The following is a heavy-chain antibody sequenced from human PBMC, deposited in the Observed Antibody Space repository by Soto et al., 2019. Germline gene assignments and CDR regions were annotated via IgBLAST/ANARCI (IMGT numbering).Heavy chain of an antibody. J-gene: IGHJ4*02. V-gene: IGHV4-61*01. CDR2: GSYSGTT. CDR3: ARGATVTQYDY. CDR1: GVSVSSGSFY. Sequence: PSETLSLTCTVSGVSVSSGSFYWAWIRRPPGKGLEWIGFGSYSGTTNYKPSLKSRVTISVDTSRSQLSLKVSSLTAADTAVYYCARGATVTQYDYWGQGTLVTVSS. D-gene: IGHD4-17*01.